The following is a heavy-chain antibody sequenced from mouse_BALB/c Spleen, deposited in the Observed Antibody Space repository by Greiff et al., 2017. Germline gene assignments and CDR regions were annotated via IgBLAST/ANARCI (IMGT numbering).Heavy chain of an antibody. CDR2: ISYSGST. V-gene: IGHV3-8*02. D-gene: IGHD2-14*01. Sequence: WIRKFPGNKLEYMGYISYSGSTYYNPSLKSRISITRDTSKNQYYLQLNSVTTEDTATYYCAGSYRYDAMDYWGQGTSVTVSS. J-gene: IGHJ4*01. CDR3: AGSYRYDAMDY.